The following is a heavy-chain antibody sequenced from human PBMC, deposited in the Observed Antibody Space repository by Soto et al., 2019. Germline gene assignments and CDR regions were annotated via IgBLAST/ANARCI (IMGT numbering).Heavy chain of an antibody. CDR2: IYYSGST. CDR3: ARGQDTAMVTDYYYYGMDV. Sequence: QVQLQESGPGLVKPSETLSLTCTVSGGSVSSGSYYWSWIRQPPGKGLEWIGYIYYSGSTNYNPALKSRVPISVDTSKNQFSLKLSSVTAADTAVYYCARGQDTAMVTDYYYYGMDVWGQGTTVTVSS. CDR1: GGSVSSGSYY. D-gene: IGHD5-18*01. V-gene: IGHV4-61*01. J-gene: IGHJ6*02.